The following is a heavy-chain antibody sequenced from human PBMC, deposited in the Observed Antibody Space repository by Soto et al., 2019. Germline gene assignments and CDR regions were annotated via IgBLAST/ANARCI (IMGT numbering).Heavy chain of an antibody. CDR3: ARRYSVAGPYYFDY. Sequence: QVLLQESGPGLVKPSGTLSLTCAVSSGSISNSNWWTWVRQPPGKGLEWIGEIYHSGTTSYNPSLRSRLTISVDKSKNQFSLKLTSVTAADTAVYYCARRYSVAGPYYFDYWGQGTLVTVSS. J-gene: IGHJ4*02. V-gene: IGHV4-4*02. D-gene: IGHD6-19*01. CDR2: IYHSGTT. CDR1: SGSISNSNW.